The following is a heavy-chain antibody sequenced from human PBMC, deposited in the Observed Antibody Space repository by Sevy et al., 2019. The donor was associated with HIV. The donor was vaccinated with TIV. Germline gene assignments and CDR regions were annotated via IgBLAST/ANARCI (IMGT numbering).Heavy chain of an antibody. V-gene: IGHV3-30*18. Sequence: GGSLRLSCAASGFTFSSYGMHWVRQAPGKGLEWVAVISYDGSNKYYADSVKGRFTISRDNSKNTLYLQMNSLRAEETAVYYCAKEREYYYYGMDVWCQGTTVTVSS. CDR3: AKEREYYYYGMDV. J-gene: IGHJ6*02. CDR1: GFTFSSYG. D-gene: IGHD6-6*01. CDR2: ISYDGSNK.